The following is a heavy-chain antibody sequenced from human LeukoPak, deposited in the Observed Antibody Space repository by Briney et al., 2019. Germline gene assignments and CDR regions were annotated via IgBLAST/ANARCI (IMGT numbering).Heavy chain of an antibody. CDR3: ARADYGDYGPDAFDI. CDR2: ISSSSSYT. CDR1: GFTFSDYY. J-gene: IGHJ3*02. D-gene: IGHD4-17*01. V-gene: IGHV3-11*05. Sequence: KPGGSLRLSCAASGFTFSDYYMNWIRQAPGKGLEWVSYISSSSSYTNYADSVEGRFTISRDNAKNSLYVQMNSLRAEDTAVYYCARADYGDYGPDAFDIWGQGTMVTVSS.